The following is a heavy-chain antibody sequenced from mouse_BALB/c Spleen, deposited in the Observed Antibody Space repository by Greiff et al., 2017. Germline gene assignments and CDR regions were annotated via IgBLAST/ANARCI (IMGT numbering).Heavy chain of an antibody. J-gene: IGHJ4*01. CDR3: ALYDYYAMDY. CDR2: ISTYYGDA. V-gene: IGHV1S137*01. CDR1: GYTFTDYA. Sequence: QVQLQQSGAELVRPGVSVKISCKGSGYTFTDYAMHWVKQSHAKSLEWIGVISTYYGDASYNQKFKGKATMTVDKSSSTAYMELARLTSEDSAIYYSALYDYYAMDYWGQGTSVTVSS. D-gene: IGHD2-10*02.